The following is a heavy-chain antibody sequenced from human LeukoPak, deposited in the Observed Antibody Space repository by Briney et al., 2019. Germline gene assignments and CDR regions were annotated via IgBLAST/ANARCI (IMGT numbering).Heavy chain of an antibody. J-gene: IGHJ6*04. CDR1: GFTFSSYW. Sequence: GGSLRLSCAASGFTFSSYWMSWVRQAPGKGLEWVANIKQDGSERYNVDSVKGRFTISRDNAKNSLYLQMNSLRAEDTAVYYCAELGITMIGGVWGKGTTVTISS. V-gene: IGHV3-7*01. CDR3: AELGITMIGGV. CDR2: IKQDGSER. D-gene: IGHD3-10*02.